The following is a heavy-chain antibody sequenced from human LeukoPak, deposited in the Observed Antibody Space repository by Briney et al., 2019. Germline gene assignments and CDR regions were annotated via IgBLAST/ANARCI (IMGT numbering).Heavy chain of an antibody. J-gene: IGHJ1*01. CDR2: IRSETDGGTP. CDR1: GFTFSYAW. Sequence: PGGSLRLSCAASGFTFSYAWMTWVRQAPGKGLEWVGHIRSETDGGTPDYAAPVKGRFTISRDDSKNTLYLQMNSLKTEDTAVCYCTTPTFHWGQGTLVTVSS. D-gene: IGHD2/OR15-2a*01. CDR3: TTPTFH. V-gene: IGHV3-15*01.